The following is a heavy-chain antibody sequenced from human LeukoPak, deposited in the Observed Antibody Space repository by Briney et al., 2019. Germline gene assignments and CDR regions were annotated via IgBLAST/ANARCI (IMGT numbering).Heavy chain of an antibody. CDR2: IYWSDEI. Sequence: SGPTLVKPTQTLTLTCTFSGFSLTTSEVAVGWIGQPPGKAPEWLALIYWSDEIHYSPSLRSRLTITKDTAKNQVVLTVTNMDPVDTATYYCAHRSLGYFDYWGQGALVTVSS. J-gene: IGHJ4*02. V-gene: IGHV2-5*01. CDR1: GFSLTTSEVA. CDR3: AHRSLGYFDY. D-gene: IGHD7-27*01.